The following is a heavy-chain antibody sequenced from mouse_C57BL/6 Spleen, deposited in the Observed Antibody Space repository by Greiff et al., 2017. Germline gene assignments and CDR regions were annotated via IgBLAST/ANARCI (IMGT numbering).Heavy chain of an antibody. CDR3: ARKGAAQAPAWFAY. Sequence: EVKLMESGPELVKPGASVKMSCKASGYTFTDYNMHWVKQSHGKSLEWIGYINPNNGGTSYNQKFKGKATLTVNKSSSTAYMELRSLTSEDSAVYYCARKGAAQAPAWFAYWGQGTLVTVSA. J-gene: IGHJ3*01. D-gene: IGHD3-2*02. V-gene: IGHV1-22*01. CDR2: INPNNGGT. CDR1: GYTFTDYN.